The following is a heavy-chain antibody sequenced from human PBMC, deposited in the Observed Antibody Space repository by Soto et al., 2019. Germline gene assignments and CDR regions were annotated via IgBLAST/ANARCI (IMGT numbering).Heavy chain of an antibody. Sequence: ASVKVSCKASGFSFIDYSILWVRQAPGQSLEWLGWVNAGNGNTKYSHKFQDRVTITSDTSATTTYMELRSLRSEDTAVFYCARSAKKTWLPDFWGQGTLVTVS. J-gene: IGHJ1*01. D-gene: IGHD5-12*01. V-gene: IGHV1-3*01. CDR3: ARSAKKTWLPDF. CDR2: VNAGNGNT. CDR1: GFSFIDYS.